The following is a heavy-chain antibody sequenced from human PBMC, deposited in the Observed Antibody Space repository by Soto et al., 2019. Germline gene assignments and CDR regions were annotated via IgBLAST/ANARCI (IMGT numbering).Heavy chain of an antibody. Sequence: GSLRLSCSASGFTFSSYGMSWVRQAPGKGLEWVSAISGSGGSTYYADSVKGRFTISRDNSKNTLYLQMNSLRAEDTAVYYCAKGSQLLSIGWFDPWGQGTLVTVSS. J-gene: IGHJ5*02. CDR3: AKGSQLLSIGWFDP. CDR2: ISGSGGST. CDR1: GFTFSSYG. V-gene: IGHV3-23*01. D-gene: IGHD2-2*01.